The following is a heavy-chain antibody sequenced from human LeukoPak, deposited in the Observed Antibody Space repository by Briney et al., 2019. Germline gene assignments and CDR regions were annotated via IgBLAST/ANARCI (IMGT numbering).Heavy chain of an antibody. CDR3: AKDQRDIVVVPAANEDAFDI. Sequence: GGSLRLSCAASGFTFSSYGMSWVRQAPGKGLEWVSAISGSGGSTYYADSVKGRFTISRDNSKNTLYLQMSSLRAEDTAVYYCAKDQRDIVVVPAANEDAFDIWGQGTMVTVSS. V-gene: IGHV3-23*01. CDR1: GFTFSSYG. D-gene: IGHD2-2*01. CDR2: ISGSGGST. J-gene: IGHJ3*02.